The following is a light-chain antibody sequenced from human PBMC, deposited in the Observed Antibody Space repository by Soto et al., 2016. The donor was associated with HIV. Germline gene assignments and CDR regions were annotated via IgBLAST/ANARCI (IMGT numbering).Light chain of an antibody. Sequence: DIQMTQSPSSLSATAGDRVTITCRASQDITDSLVWYQQKPGKAPKLLVYAASRLEDGVPSRFSGSGSGTDYTLTISRLQPEDFATYYCQEYYSTSITFGQGTRLEIK. V-gene: IGKV1-NL1*01. CDR3: QEYYSTSIT. CDR1: QDITDS. CDR2: AAS. J-gene: IGKJ5*01.